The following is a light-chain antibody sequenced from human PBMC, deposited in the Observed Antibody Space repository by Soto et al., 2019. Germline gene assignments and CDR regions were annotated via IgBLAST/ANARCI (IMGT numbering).Light chain of an antibody. J-gene: IGKJ3*01. V-gene: IGKV3-20*01. CDR1: HSVSSSY. Sequence: EIVLTQSPGTLSLSPGGRATLSCRASHSVSSSYLAWYQQKPGQAPRLLIYGASSRATGIPDRFSGSGSGKNFTLTIIRLEAEDFAVYYCQQYGSSPPYIFGPGTKVDIK. CDR3: QQYGSSPPYI. CDR2: GAS.